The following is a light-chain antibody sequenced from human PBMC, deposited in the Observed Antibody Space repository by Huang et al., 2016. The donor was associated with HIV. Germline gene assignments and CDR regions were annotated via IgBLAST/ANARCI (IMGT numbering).Light chain of an antibody. V-gene: IGKV1-6*01. Sequence: AIQMTQSPSSLSASVGDRVNITCRASQAIRSDLGWYQQKPGEAPKVLIYTASTLQRGVPSRFSGVGSGTDFTLTISSLQPEDSATYYCLQDYNYPLTFGQGTKVEIK. J-gene: IGKJ1*01. CDR1: QAIRSD. CDR3: LQDYNYPLT. CDR2: TAS.